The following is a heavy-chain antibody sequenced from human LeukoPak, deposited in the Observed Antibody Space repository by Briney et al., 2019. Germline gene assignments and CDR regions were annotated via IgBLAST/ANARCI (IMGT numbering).Heavy chain of an antibody. CDR2: IKHDESEK. CDR3: TRRLDD. J-gene: IGHJ4*02. D-gene: IGHD3-16*01. CDR1: GFSFNSDW. Sequence: GGSLRLSCAASGFSFNSDWMDWVRQAPGKGLEWVANIKHDESEKNYLDSVKGRFTISRDNAQNSLYLQMNGLRVEDTAVYYCTRRLDDWGQGTLVTVSS. V-gene: IGHV3-7*01.